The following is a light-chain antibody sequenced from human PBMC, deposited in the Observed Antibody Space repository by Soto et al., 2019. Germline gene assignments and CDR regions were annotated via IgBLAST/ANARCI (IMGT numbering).Light chain of an antibody. Sequence: QSALTQPASVSGSPGQSITISCTGSSSDVGGYDVVSWYQHHPGKAPKLMIYEGSKRPSGVSNRFSGSKSDNTASLTISGLQAEDEADYFCCSYAGINFVIFGGGTKSPS. CDR3: CSYAGINFVI. CDR1: SSDVGGYDV. CDR2: EGS. V-gene: IGLV2-23*01. J-gene: IGLJ2*01.